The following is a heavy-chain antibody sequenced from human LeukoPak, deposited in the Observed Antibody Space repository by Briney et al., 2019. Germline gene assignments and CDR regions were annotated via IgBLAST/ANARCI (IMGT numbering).Heavy chain of an antibody. Sequence: GGSLRLSCAASRFSFSSYAMHWVRQAPGKGLEWVAIMWYDGSDKYNGDSAKGRFTISRDNSENTLCLQMKSLRAEDTGVYYCARDSCSSISCPGHNAFDIWGQGTMVTVSS. CDR1: RFSFSSYA. CDR3: ARDSCSSISCPGHNAFDI. CDR2: MWYDGSDK. J-gene: IGHJ3*02. V-gene: IGHV3-33*01. D-gene: IGHD2-2*01.